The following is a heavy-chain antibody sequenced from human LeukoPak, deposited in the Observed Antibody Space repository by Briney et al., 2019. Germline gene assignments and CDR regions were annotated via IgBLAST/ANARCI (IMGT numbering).Heavy chain of an antibody. Sequence: SETLSLTCAVYGGSFSGYYWSWIRQPPGKGLEWIGEINHSGSTNYNPSLKSRVTISVDTSKNQFSLKLSSVTAADTAVYYCARERLVAYFDYWGQGTLVTVSS. CDR1: GGSFSGYY. CDR2: INHSGST. J-gene: IGHJ4*02. V-gene: IGHV4-34*01. D-gene: IGHD2-21*01. CDR3: ARERLVAYFDY.